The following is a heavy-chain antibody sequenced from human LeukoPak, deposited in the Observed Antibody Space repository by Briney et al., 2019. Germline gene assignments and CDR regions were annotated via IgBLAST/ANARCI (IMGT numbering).Heavy chain of an antibody. CDR2: FDPEDGET. CDR3: ATSITGTTVGSFDI. Sequence: GASVKVSCKVSGYTLTELSMHWVRQAPGKGLDWMGGFDPEDGETIYAQKFQGRVTMTEDTSTDTAYMELSSLRSEDTAVYYCATSITGTTVGSFDIWGQGTMVTVSS. D-gene: IGHD1-7*01. J-gene: IGHJ3*02. V-gene: IGHV1-24*01. CDR1: GYTLTELS.